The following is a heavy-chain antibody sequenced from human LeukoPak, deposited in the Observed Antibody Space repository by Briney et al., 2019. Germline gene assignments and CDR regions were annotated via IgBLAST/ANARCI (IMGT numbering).Heavy chain of an antibody. CDR3: ARPHPGLGYCSSTSCPTHNWFDP. J-gene: IGHJ5*02. CDR1: GFTFNGSA. Sequence: GGSLRLSCAGSGFTFNGSAIHWVRQAPGKGLEWVSVTYSNGRTYYADSVKGRFTISRDISKNTLYLQMNSLRAEDTAVYYCARPHPGLGYCSSTSCPTHNWFDPWGQGTLVTVSS. CDR2: TYSNGRT. D-gene: IGHD2-2*01. V-gene: IGHV3-53*01.